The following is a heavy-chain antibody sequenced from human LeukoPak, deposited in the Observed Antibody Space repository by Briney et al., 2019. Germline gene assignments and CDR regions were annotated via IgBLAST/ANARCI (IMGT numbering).Heavy chain of an antibody. CDR1: GHRFTNHW. CDR3: ARRPYSGSPNWFDP. D-gene: IGHD1-26*01. V-gene: IGHV5-51*01. CDR2: ISLGDSET. J-gene: IGHJ5*01. Sequence: PGESLKISCEAVGHRFTNHWIGWVRQRPGEGLEWMGIISLGDSETHYTPSFQDQVTFSLDKSTNTAYLQWRTLKASDTAMYYCARRPYSGSPNWFDPWGRGTLVTVSS.